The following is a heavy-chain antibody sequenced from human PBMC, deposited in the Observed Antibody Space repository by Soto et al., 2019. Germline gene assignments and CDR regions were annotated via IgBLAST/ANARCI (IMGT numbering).Heavy chain of an antibody. CDR3: ARGGRGGGIDV. CDR2: ISGDNAKT. J-gene: IGHJ6*02. CDR1: GYTFTSYG. Sequence: QVQLVQSGAEMRKPGASVKVSCKASGYTFTSYGISWVRQAPGQGLEWMGWISGDNAKTKFPQKRHARVTLTTDTSTTTAYMDLRSLKSDDTAVYYCARGGRGGGIDVWGQGTTVTVSS. V-gene: IGHV1-18*01. D-gene: IGHD3-16*01.